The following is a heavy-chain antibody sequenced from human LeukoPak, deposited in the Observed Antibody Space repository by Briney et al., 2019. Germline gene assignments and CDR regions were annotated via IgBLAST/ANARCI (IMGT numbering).Heavy chain of an antibody. Sequence: PGGSLRLSCAASGFTFSSYAMSWVRQAPGKGLEWVSAISGSGGSTYYADSVKGRFTISRDNSKNTLYLQMNSLRAEDTAVYYCAKVEDSRYSYGYMPNTYWGQGTLVTVSS. CDR2: ISGSGGST. CDR1: GFTFSSYA. D-gene: IGHD5-18*01. CDR3: AKVEDSRYSYGYMPNTY. V-gene: IGHV3-23*01. J-gene: IGHJ4*02.